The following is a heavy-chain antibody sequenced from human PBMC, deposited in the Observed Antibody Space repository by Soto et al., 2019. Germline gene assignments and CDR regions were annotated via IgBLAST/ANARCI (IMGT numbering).Heavy chain of an antibody. CDR2: ISAYNGNT. CDR1: GYTFTSYG. V-gene: IGHV1-18*01. Sequence: GASVKVSCKASGYTFTSYGISWVRQAPGQGLEWMGWISAYNGNTNYAQKLQGRVTMTTDTSTSTAYMELRSLRSDDTAVYYCARDTGVSWYSSSPEPFGYWGQGTLVTSPQ. CDR3: ARDTGVSWYSSSPEPFGY. J-gene: IGHJ4*02. D-gene: IGHD6-6*01.